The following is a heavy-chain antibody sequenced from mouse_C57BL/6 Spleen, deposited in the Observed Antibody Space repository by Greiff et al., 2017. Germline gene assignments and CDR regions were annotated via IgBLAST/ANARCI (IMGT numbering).Heavy chain of an antibody. D-gene: IGHD2-5*01. CDR3: TTSKRGYLDY. CDR2: IDPENGDI. CDR1: GFNIKDDY. Sequence: EVQLQQSGAELVRPGASVKLSCTASGFNIKDDYMHWVKQRPEQGLEWIGWIDPENGDIEYASKFQGKATITADTSSNTAYLQLSSQTSENTAIYYGTTSKRGYLDYWGQGTTLTVSS. V-gene: IGHV14-4*01. J-gene: IGHJ2*01.